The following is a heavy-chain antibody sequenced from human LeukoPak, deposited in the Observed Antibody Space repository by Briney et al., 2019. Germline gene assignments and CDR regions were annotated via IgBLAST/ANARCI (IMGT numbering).Heavy chain of an antibody. J-gene: IGHJ3*02. V-gene: IGHV4-59*08. CDR2: IYYTGST. CDR3: ARRPYYDYAFDT. D-gene: IGHD3-22*01. Sequence: PSETLSLTCTVSSCSISNYYWSWIRQPPGKGLEWIGYIYYTGSTNYNPSLESRVTMSADTSNNHFSLKLTSVTAADTAVYYCARRPYYDYAFDTWGQGTMVTVSS. CDR1: SCSISNYY.